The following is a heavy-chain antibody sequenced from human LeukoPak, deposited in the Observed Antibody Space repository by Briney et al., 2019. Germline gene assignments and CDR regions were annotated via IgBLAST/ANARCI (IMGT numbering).Heavy chain of an antibody. J-gene: IGHJ4*02. Sequence: PGGSLRLSCAASGFTVGTNYMSWVRQAPGKGLEWVSLIYSGSSTYYANSVKGRFTISRDNSKNTVYLQMNSLRAEDTAVYYCAKDEGWYWEKYYFDYWGQGTLVTVSS. V-gene: IGHV3-53*05. CDR2: IYSGSST. D-gene: IGHD6-19*01. CDR1: GFTVGTNY. CDR3: AKDEGWYWEKYYFDY.